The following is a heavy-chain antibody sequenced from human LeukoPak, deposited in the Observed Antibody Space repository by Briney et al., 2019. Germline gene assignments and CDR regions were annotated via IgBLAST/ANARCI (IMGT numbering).Heavy chain of an antibody. V-gene: IGHV3-23*01. CDR1: GFTFSSYA. CDR3: AREGGSVEIGEFDY. Sequence: GGSLRLSCAASGFTFSSYAMSWVREAPGKGLEWVSAISGSGGSTYYADSVKGRCTTSRDNSKNTVYQQMNSLRAEDTAVYYCAREGGSVEIGEFDYWGQGTLVTVSS. D-gene: IGHD3-10*01. J-gene: IGHJ4*02. CDR2: ISGSGGST.